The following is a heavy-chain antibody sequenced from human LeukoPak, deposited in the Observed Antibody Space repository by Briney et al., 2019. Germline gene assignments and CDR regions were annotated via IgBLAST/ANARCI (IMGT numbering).Heavy chain of an antibody. CDR2: IYPGDSDT. J-gene: IGHJ3*02. V-gene: IGHV5-51*01. CDR3: ARPLIGTAMVNDDAFDI. Sequence: GESLKISCKGSGYSFTSYWIGWVRQMPGKGLEWMGIIYPGDSDTRYSPSFQGQVTISADKSISTAYLQWSSLRASDTAMYYCARPLIGTAMVNDDAFDIWGQGTMVTVSS. D-gene: IGHD5-18*01. CDR1: GYSFTSYW.